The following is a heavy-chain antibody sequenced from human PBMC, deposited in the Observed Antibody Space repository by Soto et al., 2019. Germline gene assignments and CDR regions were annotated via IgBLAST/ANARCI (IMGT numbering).Heavy chain of an antibody. D-gene: IGHD3-22*01. Sequence: SETLSLTCTVSGGSLSSYYWTWIRQPPGKGLEWIGYIYHSGSTYYNPSLKSRVTISVDRSKNQFSLKLSSVTAADTAVYYCARGGVDYYDSSGYYFSPYYFDYWGQGTLVTVS. CDR2: IYHSGST. V-gene: IGHV4-59*12. CDR1: GGSLSSYY. J-gene: IGHJ4*02. CDR3: ARGGVDYYDSSGYYFSPYYFDY.